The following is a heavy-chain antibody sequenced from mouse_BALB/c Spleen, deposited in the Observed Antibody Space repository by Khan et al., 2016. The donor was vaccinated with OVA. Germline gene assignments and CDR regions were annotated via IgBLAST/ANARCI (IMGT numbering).Heavy chain of an antibody. CDR1: GFNIKDTY. J-gene: IGHJ3*01. Sequence: VQLKQSGAELVKPGASVKLSCTGSGFNIKDTYMHWVKQRPEQGLEWIGMIDPANGNTKYDPKFQGKATITADTSSNTAYLQLSSLTSEDTAVYYCARDYGYEAWFAYWGQWTLVTVSA. D-gene: IGHD2-2*01. CDR2: IDPANGNT. V-gene: IGHV14-3*02. CDR3: ARDYGYEAWFAY.